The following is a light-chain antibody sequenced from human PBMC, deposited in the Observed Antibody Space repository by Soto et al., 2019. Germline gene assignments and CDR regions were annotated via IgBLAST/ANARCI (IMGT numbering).Light chain of an antibody. CDR3: QQYGSSQWT. V-gene: IGKV3-20*01. J-gene: IGKJ1*01. CDR2: GAS. Sequence: EIVLTQSPGSLSLSPGARATLSCRASQSVSSSYLAWYQQKPGRAPRLLIYGASSRATGIPDRFSGSGSGTDFTLTISRLEPEDVAVDYCQQYGSSQWTGGKGTQGGDQ. CDR1: QSVSSSY.